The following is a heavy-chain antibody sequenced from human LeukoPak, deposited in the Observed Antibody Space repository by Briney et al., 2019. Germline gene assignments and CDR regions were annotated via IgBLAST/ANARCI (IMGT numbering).Heavy chain of an antibody. V-gene: IGHV1-18*01. Sequence: ASVKVSCKASGYTFTSDGISWGRQAPGQGLEWMGWISAYNGNTNYAQKLQGRVTMTTDTSTSTAYMELRSLRSDDTAVYYCARVDYDLYYFDYWGQGTLVTVSS. D-gene: IGHD3-22*01. CDR2: ISAYNGNT. J-gene: IGHJ4*02. CDR1: GYTFTSDG. CDR3: ARVDYDLYYFDY.